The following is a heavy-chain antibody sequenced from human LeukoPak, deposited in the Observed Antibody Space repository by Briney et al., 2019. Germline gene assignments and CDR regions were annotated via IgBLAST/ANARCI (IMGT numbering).Heavy chain of an antibody. CDR1: GDSVSSSSYY. D-gene: IGHD5-12*01. V-gene: IGHV4-39*01. Sequence: SETLSLTCTVSGDSVSSSSYYWGWIRQPPGKVLEWIGSIYYSGSPYYNPSLKRRITISVDTSRNQFSLKLTSVTAADTAVYYCARHQKASNWFDPWGQGALVTVSS. CDR2: IYYSGSP. J-gene: IGHJ5*02. CDR3: ARHQKASNWFDP.